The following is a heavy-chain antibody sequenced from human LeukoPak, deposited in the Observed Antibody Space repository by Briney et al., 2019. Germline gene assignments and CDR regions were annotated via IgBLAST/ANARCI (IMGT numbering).Heavy chain of an antibody. CDR2: ISGSGGST. CDR1: GFTFSSYA. D-gene: IGHD3-22*01. J-gene: IGHJ3*02. CDR3: AKDRAYYYDSSGYSAFDI. Sequence: GGSLSLSCAASGFTFSSYAMSWVRQAPGKGLEWVSTISGSGGSTYYADSVKGRFTISRDNSKNTLYLQMNSLRAEDTAVYYCAKDRAYYYDSSGYSAFDIWGQGTMVTVSS. V-gene: IGHV3-23*01.